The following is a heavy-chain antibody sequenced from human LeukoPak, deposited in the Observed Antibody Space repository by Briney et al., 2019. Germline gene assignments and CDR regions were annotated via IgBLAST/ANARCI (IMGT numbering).Heavy chain of an antibody. Sequence: ASVKVSCKTSGYTFSAFYIHWVRQVPGQGLEWMGWLRPDTGATNFAQNFLGRVTMTGDTSISTAYMELSRLRPDDTAVYYCARVDTVGTANPFYWGQGTLVTVSS. D-gene: IGHD2-21*02. J-gene: IGHJ4*02. V-gene: IGHV1-2*02. CDR3: ARVDTVGTANPFY. CDR2: LRPDTGAT. CDR1: GYTFSAFY.